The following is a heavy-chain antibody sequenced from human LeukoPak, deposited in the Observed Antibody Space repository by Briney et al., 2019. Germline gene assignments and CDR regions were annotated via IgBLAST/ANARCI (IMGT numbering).Heavy chain of an antibody. V-gene: IGHV1-46*01. Sequence: ASVKVSCKASGYTSTSYYMHWVRQAPGQGLEWMGIINPSGGSTSYAQKFQGRVTMTRDTSTSTVYMELSSLRSEDTAVYYCARAGSRGGGDSSGYYFDYWGQGTLVTVSS. J-gene: IGHJ4*02. CDR2: INPSGGST. CDR1: GYTSTSYY. CDR3: ARAGSRGGGDSSGYYFDY. D-gene: IGHD3-22*01.